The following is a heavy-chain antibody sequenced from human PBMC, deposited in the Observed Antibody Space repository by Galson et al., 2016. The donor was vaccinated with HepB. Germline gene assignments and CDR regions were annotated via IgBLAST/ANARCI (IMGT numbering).Heavy chain of an antibody. CDR2: IKSKTDGGTT. D-gene: IGHD4-11*01. J-gene: IGHJ4*02. CDR1: GFTFSNAW. CDR3: TTGRGPDSESYFND. Sequence: SLRLSCAASGFTFSNAWMTWVRQAPGKGLEWVGRIKSKTDGGTTYYAAPVKDKFTISRADSKNTLYLQFNSLKTEDTAVYYCTTGRGPDSESYFNDWGQGTLVTVSS. V-gene: IGHV3-15*01.